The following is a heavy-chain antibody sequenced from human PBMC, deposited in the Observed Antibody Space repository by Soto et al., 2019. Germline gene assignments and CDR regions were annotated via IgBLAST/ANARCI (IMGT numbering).Heavy chain of an antibody. CDR2: INPNSGGT. V-gene: IGHV1-2*02. D-gene: IGHD2-2*02. Sequence: ASVKVSCKASGYTFTGYYMHWVRQAPGQGLEWMGWINPNSGGTNYAQKFQGRVTMTRDTSISTAYMELSRLRSDDTAVYYCARRVPAAIVYYYYGMDVWGQGTTVTVSS. CDR1: GYTFTGYY. CDR3: ARRVPAAIVYYYYGMDV. J-gene: IGHJ6*01.